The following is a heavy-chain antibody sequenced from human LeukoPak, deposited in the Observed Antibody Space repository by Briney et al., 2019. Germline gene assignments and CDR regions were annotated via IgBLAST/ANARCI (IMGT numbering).Heavy chain of an antibody. CDR2: ISGSGGST. Sequence: PGGSLSLSCAASGFTFSSYAMSWVRQAPGKGLEWVSAISGSGGSTYYADSVKGRFTISRDNSKNTLYLQMNSLRAEDTAVYYCATRRVGATRIDYWGQGTLVTVSS. V-gene: IGHV3-23*01. CDR3: ATRRVGATRIDY. J-gene: IGHJ4*02. CDR1: GFTFSSYA. D-gene: IGHD1-26*01.